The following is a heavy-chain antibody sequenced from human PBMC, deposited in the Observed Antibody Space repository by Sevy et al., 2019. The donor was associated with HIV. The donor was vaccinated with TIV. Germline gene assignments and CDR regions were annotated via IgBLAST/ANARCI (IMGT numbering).Heavy chain of an antibody. CDR3: ARDAGTGGSYMGYYFGMDV. CDR2: VSWNGRSL. Sequence: GGSLRLSCVTSGFTFDDHGMHWVREITGKGLEWVSGVSWNGRSLGYADTVKGRFIISRDNAKKSVSLQMNSLRTEDTALYYCARDAGTGGSYMGYYFGMDVWGQGITVTVSS. J-gene: IGHJ6*02. V-gene: IGHV3-9*01. CDR1: GFTFDDHG. D-gene: IGHD3-10*01.